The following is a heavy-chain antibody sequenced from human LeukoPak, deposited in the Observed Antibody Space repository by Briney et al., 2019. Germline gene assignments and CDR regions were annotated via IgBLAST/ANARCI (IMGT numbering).Heavy chain of an antibody. V-gene: IGHV4-59*08. CDR3: AQTTGWPGFDF. CDR2: IYNGRNT. D-gene: IGHD6-19*01. Sequence: SETLSLTCSASGASTSSRYWSWIRQSPGRTLEWIGHIYNGRNTKYNPSLTSRVTISVDTSKNQFSLSLTSVTAADTAIYYCAQTTGWPGFDFWGPGALVTV. CDR1: GASTSSRY. J-gene: IGHJ4*02.